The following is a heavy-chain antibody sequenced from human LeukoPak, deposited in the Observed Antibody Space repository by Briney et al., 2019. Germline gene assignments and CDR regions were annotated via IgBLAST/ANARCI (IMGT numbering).Heavy chain of an antibody. J-gene: IGHJ4*02. CDR2: ISYDGSNK. V-gene: IGHV3-30*18. Sequence: GGSLRLSCAASGFIFNNAKMHWVRQAPGKGLEWVAVISYDGSNKYYADSVKGRFTISRDNSKNTLYLQMNSLRAEDTAVYYCAKESSTQDFDYWGQGTLVTVSS. CDR1: GFIFNNAK. D-gene: IGHD5/OR15-5a*01. CDR3: AKESSTQDFDY.